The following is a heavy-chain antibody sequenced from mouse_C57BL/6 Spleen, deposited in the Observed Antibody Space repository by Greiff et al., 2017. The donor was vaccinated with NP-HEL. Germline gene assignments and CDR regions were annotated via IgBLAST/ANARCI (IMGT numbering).Heavy chain of an antibody. Sequence: VQLQESGAELVKPGASVKMSCKASGYTFTTYPIEWMKQNHGKSLEWIGNFHPYNDDTKYNEKFKGKATLTVEKSSSTVYLELSRLTSDDSAVYYCARTYGSSYPWFAYWGQGTLVTVSA. D-gene: IGHD1-1*01. V-gene: IGHV1-47*01. CDR2: FHPYNDDT. J-gene: IGHJ3*01. CDR3: ARTYGSSYPWFAY. CDR1: GYTFTTYP.